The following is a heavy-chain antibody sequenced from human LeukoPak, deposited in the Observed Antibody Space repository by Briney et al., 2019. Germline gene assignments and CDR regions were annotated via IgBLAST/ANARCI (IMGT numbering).Heavy chain of an antibody. J-gene: IGHJ4*02. CDR3: ARVLSDYYGSGSPDY. D-gene: IGHD3-10*01. CDR2: INSDASST. V-gene: IGHV3-74*01. Sequence: GGSLRLSCAASGFTFSSYWMHWVRQAPGKGLVGVSCINSDASSTSYADSVKGRFTISRDNAKNTLYLEMNSLRAEDTAVYYCARVLSDYYGSGSPDYWGQGTLVTVSA. CDR1: GFTFSSYW.